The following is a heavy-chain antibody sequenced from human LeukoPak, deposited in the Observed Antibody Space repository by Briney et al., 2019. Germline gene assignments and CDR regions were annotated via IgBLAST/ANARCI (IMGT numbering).Heavy chain of an antibody. D-gene: IGHD3-10*01. CDR3: ARDHRPYYGSGSYYLNWFDP. CDR2: IYTSGST. CDR1: GGSISSGSYY. V-gene: IGHV4-61*02. J-gene: IGHJ5*02. Sequence: SETLSLTCTVSGGSISSGSYYWSWIWQPAGKGLEWIGRIYTSGSTNYNPSLKSRVTISVDTSKNQFSLKLSSVTAADTAVYYCARDHRPYYGSGSYYLNWFDPWGQGTLVTVSS.